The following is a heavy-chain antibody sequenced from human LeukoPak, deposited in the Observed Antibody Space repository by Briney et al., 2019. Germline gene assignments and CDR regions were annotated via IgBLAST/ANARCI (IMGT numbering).Heavy chain of an antibody. CDR2: IYYSGST. J-gene: IGHJ6*03. CDR1: GGSISSSSYY. D-gene: IGHD1-26*01. V-gene: IGHV4-39*01. CDR3: ASEYSGSYYSYYHYMDV. Sequence: KPSETLSFTCTVSGGSISSSSYYWGWIRQPPGKGLEWIGSIYYSGSTYYNPSLKSRVTISVDTSKNQFSLKLSSVTAADTAVYYCASEYSGSYYSYYHYMDVWGKGTTVTVSS.